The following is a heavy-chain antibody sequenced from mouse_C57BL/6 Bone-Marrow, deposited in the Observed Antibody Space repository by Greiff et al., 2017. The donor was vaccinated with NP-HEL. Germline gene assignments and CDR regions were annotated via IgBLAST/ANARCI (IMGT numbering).Heavy chain of an antibody. CDR2: IYPGDGDT. CDR3: AREKDRYGSSYWYIDD. D-gene: IGHD1-1*01. Sequence: QVQLQQSGPELVKPGASVKISCKASGYAFSSSWMNWVKQRPGKGLEWIGRIYPGDGDTNYNGKFKGKATLTADKSSSTASMQLSSLTSEDSAVSFCAREKDRYGSSYWYIDDWGRGTTVTVSS. J-gene: IGHJ1*03. V-gene: IGHV1-82*01. CDR1: GYAFSSSW.